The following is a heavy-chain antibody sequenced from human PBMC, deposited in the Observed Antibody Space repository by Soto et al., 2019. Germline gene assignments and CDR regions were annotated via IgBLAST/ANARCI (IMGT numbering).Heavy chain of an antibody. CDR1: GGSITNYY. CDR3: AGHRGGGSSSNFDL. D-gene: IGHD6-6*01. Sequence: QVLLQESGPGLVTPSETLSLTCTVSGGSITNYYWSWIRQPPGTGLEWIGYIYYTGGTYYNPSLNSRVTISVDTAKNRFSLNLSSVTPADTAPYFCAGHRGGGSSSNFDLWGQGTLVTVSS. CDR2: IYYTGGT. J-gene: IGHJ4*02. V-gene: IGHV4-59*08.